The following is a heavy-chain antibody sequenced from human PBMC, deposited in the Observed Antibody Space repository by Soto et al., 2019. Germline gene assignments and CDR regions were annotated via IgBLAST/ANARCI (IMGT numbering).Heavy chain of an antibody. D-gene: IGHD3-10*01. V-gene: IGHV1-18*01. Sequence: QVQLVQSGAEVKKPGASVKVSCKASGYTFTSYGISWVRQAPGQGLEWMGWISAYNGNTNYAQKLQGRVTMTTDTPTSTAYLELRSLRSDDTAVYYCARKPAYYGSGSYSFDYWGQGTLVTVSS. CDR1: GYTFTSYG. CDR3: ARKPAYYGSGSYSFDY. J-gene: IGHJ4*02. CDR2: ISAYNGNT.